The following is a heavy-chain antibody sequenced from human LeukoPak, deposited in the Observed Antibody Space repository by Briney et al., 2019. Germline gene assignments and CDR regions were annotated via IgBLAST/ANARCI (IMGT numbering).Heavy chain of an antibody. Sequence: PGGSLRLSCAASGFTFSTYSMNWVRQAPGRGLEWVSSISSTSSYIYYADSVKGRFTISRDNAKNSLYLQMNSLRAEDTAVYYCAREDNYYGSGTPFDYWGQGTLVPSPQ. V-gene: IGHV3-21*01. J-gene: IGHJ4*02. D-gene: IGHD3-10*01. CDR2: ISSTSSYI. CDR3: AREDNYYGSGTPFDY. CDR1: GFTFSTYS.